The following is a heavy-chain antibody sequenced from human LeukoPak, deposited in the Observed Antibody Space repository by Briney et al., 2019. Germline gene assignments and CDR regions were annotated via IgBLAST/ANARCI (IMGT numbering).Heavy chain of an antibody. D-gene: IGHD6-13*01. CDR1: GYTFTSYD. CDR3: ARSVTAAANYYYMDV. Sequence: ASVKVSCKASGYTFTSYDINWMRQATGQGLEWMGWMNPNSGNTGYAQKFQGRVTMTRNTSISTAYMELSSLRSEDTAVYYSARSVTAAANYYYMDVWGKGTTVTVSS. V-gene: IGHV1-8*01. CDR2: MNPNSGNT. J-gene: IGHJ6*03.